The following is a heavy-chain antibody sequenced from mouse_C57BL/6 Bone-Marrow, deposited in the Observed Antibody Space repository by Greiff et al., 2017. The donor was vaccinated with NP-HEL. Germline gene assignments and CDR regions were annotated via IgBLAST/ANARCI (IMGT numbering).Heavy chain of an antibody. J-gene: IGHJ4*01. Sequence: VKLMESGPGLVAPSQSLSITCTVSGFSLTSYGVHWVRQPPGKGLEWLVVIWSDGSTTYNSALKSRLSISKDNSKSQVFLKMNSLQTDDTAMYYCARPSYGNYGGMDYWGQGTSVTVSS. V-gene: IGHV2-6*03. CDR2: IWSDGST. D-gene: IGHD2-10*01. CDR3: ARPSYGNYGGMDY. CDR1: GFSLTSYG.